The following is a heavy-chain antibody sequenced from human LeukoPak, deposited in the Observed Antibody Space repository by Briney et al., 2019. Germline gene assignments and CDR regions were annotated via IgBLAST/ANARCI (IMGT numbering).Heavy chain of an antibody. CDR3: ARGTPIYDYVWGSYRYKTPFDY. Sequence: SETVSLTCAVYGGSFSGYYWSWIRQPPGKGLDGIGEINHSGSTNYNPSLKSRVTISVDTSKNQFSLKLSSVTAADTAVYYCARGTPIYDYVWGSYRYKTPFDYWGQGTLVTVSS. CDR1: GGSFSGYY. V-gene: IGHV4-34*01. CDR2: INHSGST. D-gene: IGHD3-16*02. J-gene: IGHJ4*02.